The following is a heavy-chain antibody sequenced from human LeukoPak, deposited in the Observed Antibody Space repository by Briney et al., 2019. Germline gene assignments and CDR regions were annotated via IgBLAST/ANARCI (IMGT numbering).Heavy chain of an antibody. CDR2: ISYDGSNK. CDR1: GFTFSSYG. D-gene: IGHD3-9*01. Sequence: GGSLRLSCAASGFTFSSYGMHWVRQAPGKGLEWVAVISYDGSNKYYADSVKGRFTISRDNSKNTLYLQMNSLRAEDTAVYYCAKVGLVGYYDILTGYTNYDYWGQGTLVTVSS. V-gene: IGHV3-30*18. CDR3: AKVGLVGYYDILTGYTNYDY. J-gene: IGHJ4*02.